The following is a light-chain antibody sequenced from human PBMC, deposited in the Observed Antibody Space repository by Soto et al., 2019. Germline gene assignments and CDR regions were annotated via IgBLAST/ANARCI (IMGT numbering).Light chain of an antibody. CDR1: SSNIGARYD. V-gene: IGLV1-40*01. CDR3: QSYDSSLSGYV. Sequence: QSVLTQPPSVSGAPGQRVTIPCTGSSSNIGARYDVYWYQQLPGTAPKLLIYGNTNRPSGVSDRFSGSNSGTSASLAITGLQPEDESDYYCQSYDSSLSGYVFGTGTKLTVL. J-gene: IGLJ1*01. CDR2: GNT.